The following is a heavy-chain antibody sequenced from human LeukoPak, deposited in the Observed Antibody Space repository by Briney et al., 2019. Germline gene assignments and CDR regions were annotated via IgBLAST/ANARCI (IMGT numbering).Heavy chain of an antibody. D-gene: IGHD2/OR15-2a*01. CDR2: VYTDGRT. V-gene: IGHV4-4*07. Sequence: PSETLSLTCSVSGDSMSGYYWVWVRQPAGKGLEWLGLVYTDGRTSIYPSLQSRVTLSVDMSKNQFSLRLKAVTAADTAVYYCVRGGAYDKSHFHFYQFMDVWGKGTTVTVSS. CDR1: GDSMSGYY. J-gene: IGHJ6*03. CDR3: VRGGAYDKSHFHFYQFMDV.